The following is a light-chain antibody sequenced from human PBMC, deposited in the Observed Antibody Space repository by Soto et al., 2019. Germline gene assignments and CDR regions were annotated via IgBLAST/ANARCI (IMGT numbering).Light chain of an antibody. V-gene: IGLV1-40*01. CDR2: GNS. CDR1: SSNIGAGYY. CDR3: QSYDSSLRGWV. J-gene: IGLJ3*02. Sequence: QSVLTQPPSVSGAPVQRVTISCTGSSSNIGAGYYVHWYQQLPGTAPKLLIYGNSNRPSGVPDRFSGSKSGTSASLAITGLQAEDEADYYFQSYDSSLRGWVFGGVPKLTVL.